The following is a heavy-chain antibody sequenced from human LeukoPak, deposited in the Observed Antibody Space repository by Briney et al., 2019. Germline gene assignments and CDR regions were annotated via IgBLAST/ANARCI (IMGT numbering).Heavy chain of an antibody. V-gene: IGHV4-59*11. CDR2: IHYSGRP. CDR3: ARFGVDYDMDV. D-gene: IGHD3-16*01. CDR1: GGSMSGHY. J-gene: IGHJ6*02. Sequence: SETLSLTCTVSGGSMSGHYWTWIRQPPGKGLEWIGQIHYSGRPDYNPSLKSRVTISVDTSKNQLSLKVTSVTGADTAVYYCARFGVDYDMDVWGQGTTATVSS.